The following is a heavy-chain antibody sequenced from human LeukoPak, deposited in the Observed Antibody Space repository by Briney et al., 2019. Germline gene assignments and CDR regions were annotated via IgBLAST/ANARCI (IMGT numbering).Heavy chain of an antibody. CDR3: ARGEVVSAFDI. V-gene: IGHV3-30-3*01. D-gene: IGHD2-8*02. Sequence: GGSLRLSCAASGFTFSSYAMHWVRQAPGKGLEWVAVISYDGSNKYYADSVKGRFTISRDNSKNTLYLQMNSLRAEDTAVYYCARGEVVSAFDIWGQGTMVTVSS. CDR1: GFTFSSYA. CDR2: ISYDGSNK. J-gene: IGHJ3*02.